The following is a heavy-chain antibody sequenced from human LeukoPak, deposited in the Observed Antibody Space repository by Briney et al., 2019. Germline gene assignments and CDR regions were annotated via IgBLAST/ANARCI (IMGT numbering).Heavy chain of an antibody. Sequence: RRSPEHFCAASGFTFSHFAVHWVRQAPGKGLEWVAVISYDGKKNYYADSVKGRFTLTRHDSANTLYLQMNSLRAEDTAVYYCGRGSKIRGVLPEGEFDYWGHGGLVTVSS. CDR3: GRGSKIRGVLPEGEFDY. CDR2: ISYDGKKN. D-gene: IGHD3-10*01. J-gene: IGHJ4*01. V-gene: IGHV3-30*03. CDR1: GFTFSHFA.